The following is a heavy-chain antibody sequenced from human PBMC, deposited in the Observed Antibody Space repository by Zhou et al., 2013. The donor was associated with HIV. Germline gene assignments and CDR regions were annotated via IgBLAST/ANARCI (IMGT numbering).Heavy chain of an antibody. CDR1: GGTFSSYA. J-gene: IGHJ3*02. CDR3: ARALWYYYGSGSRKHDAFDI. CDR2: IIPIFGTA. D-gene: IGHD3-10*01. Sequence: QVRLVQSGAEVKKPGSSVKVSCKASGGTFSSYAISWVRQAPGQGLEWMGRIIPIFGTANYAQKFQGRVTITADESTSTAYMELSSLRSEDTAVYYCARALWYYYGSGSRKHDAFDIWGQGTMVTVSS. V-gene: IGHV1-69*13.